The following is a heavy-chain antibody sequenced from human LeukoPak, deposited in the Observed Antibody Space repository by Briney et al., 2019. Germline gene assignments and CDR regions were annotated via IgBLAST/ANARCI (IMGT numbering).Heavy chain of an antibody. J-gene: IGHJ3*02. V-gene: IGHV1-8*03. Sequence: GASVKVSCKASGYTFTSYDINWVRQATGQGLEWMGWMNPNSGNTGYAQKFQGRVTITRNTSISTAYMELSSLRSEDTAVYYCARAPTRPQQLVSRRHAFDIWGQGTMVTVSS. CDR3: ARAPTRPQQLVSRRHAFDI. D-gene: IGHD6-13*01. CDR2: MNPNSGNT. CDR1: GYTFTSYD.